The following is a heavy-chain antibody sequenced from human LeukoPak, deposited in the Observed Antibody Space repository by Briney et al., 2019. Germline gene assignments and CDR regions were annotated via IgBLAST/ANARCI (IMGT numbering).Heavy chain of an antibody. D-gene: IGHD2-15*01. V-gene: IGHV4-59*08. CDR1: GGSISSYY. CDR2: IYYSGST. CDR3: ARLKDGSGGWFDP. J-gene: IGHJ5*02. Sequence: SETLSLTCTVSGGSISSYYWNWIRQPPGKGLEWIGYIYYSGSTNYNPSLKSRVTISVDTSKNQFSLKLSSVTAADTAVYYCARLKDGSGGWFDPWGQGTLVTVSS.